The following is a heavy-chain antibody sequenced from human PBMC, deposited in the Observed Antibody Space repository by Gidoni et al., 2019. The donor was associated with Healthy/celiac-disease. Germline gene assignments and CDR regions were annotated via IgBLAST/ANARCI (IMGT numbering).Heavy chain of an antibody. D-gene: IGHD2-21*01. CDR3: AKYGLGGDRY. CDR1: GFTFSNDD. J-gene: IGHJ4*02. Sequence: DVQLLESGGGLVQPGGSLRLSCASSGFTFSNDDMSWRRQAPGKGLEWVSAISGSGGRTYYADSVKGRFTISRDNSKNTLYLQMNTLRAEDTALYYCAKYGLGGDRYWGQGTLVTVSS. CDR2: ISGSGGRT. V-gene: IGHV3-23*01.